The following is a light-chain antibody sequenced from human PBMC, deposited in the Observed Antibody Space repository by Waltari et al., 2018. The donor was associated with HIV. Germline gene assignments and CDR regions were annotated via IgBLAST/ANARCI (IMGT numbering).Light chain of an antibody. J-gene: IGLJ2*01. CDR1: NIGSKS. Sequence: SYVLTQSPSVSVAPGKTARITCGGNNIGSKSVHWYRQKPGQAPELVISYDSDRPSGIPERFSGSNSGNTATLTISRVEAGDEADYYCQVWDSSTDHRVFGGGTKLTVL. CDR3: QVWDSSTDHRV. CDR2: YDS. V-gene: IGLV3-21*04.